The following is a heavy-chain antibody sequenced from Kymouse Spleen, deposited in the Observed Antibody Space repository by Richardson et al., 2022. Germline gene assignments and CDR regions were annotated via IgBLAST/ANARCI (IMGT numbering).Heavy chain of an antibody. J-gene: IGHJ6*02. CDR2: IYYSGST. Sequence: QLQLQESGPGLVKPSETLSLTCTVSGGSISSSSYYWGWIRQPPGKGLEWIGSIYYSGSTYYNPSLKSRVTISVDTSKNQFSLKLSSVTAADTAVYYCARQGLWFGELLRYYYYYGMDVWGQGTTVTVSS. D-gene: IGHD3-10*01. V-gene: IGHV4-39*01. CDR3: ARQGLWFGELLRYYYYYGMDV. CDR1: GGSISSSSYY.